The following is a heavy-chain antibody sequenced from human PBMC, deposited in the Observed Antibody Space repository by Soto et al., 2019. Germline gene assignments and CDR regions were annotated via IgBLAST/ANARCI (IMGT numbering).Heavy chain of an antibody. V-gene: IGHV1-2*02. CDR3: VRGGGVDVVTPTRIVFDY. CDR2: INPRNGDT. J-gene: IGHJ4*02. CDR1: GYTFTGNY. D-gene: IGHD2-21*02. Sequence: QVQLVQSGAEVKKPGASVKVSCKVSGYTFTGNYMHWMRQAPGQGPEWMGWINPRNGDTDDAQKVQGRVTITRDTSISTAYMDLSRLTSDDTAIYFCVRGGGVDVVTPTRIVFDYWGQGTLLTVSS.